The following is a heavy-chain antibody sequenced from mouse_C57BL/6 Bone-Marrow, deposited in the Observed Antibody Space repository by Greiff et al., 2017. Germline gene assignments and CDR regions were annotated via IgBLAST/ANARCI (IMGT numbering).Heavy chain of an antibody. CDR1: GFNIKDDY. Sequence: EVQVVESGAELVRPGASVKLSCTASGFNIKDDYMHWVKQRPEQGLEWIGWLDPEHGDTESASKFQGKATITADTSSNTAYLQLSSRTAEDTAVYDCTTGVQRVDYFDGGGQGTTRTVAS. CDR3: TTGVQRVDYFDG. V-gene: IGHV14-4*01. J-gene: IGHJ2*01. D-gene: IGHD2-14*01. CDR2: LDPEHGDT.